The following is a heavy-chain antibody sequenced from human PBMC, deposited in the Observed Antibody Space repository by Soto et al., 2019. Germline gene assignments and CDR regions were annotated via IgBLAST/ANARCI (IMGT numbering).Heavy chain of an antibody. CDR2: IYYSGST. Sequence: SETLSLTCTVSGGSISSSSYYWGWIRQPPGKGLEWIGSIYYSGSTYYNPSLKSRVTISVDTSKNQFSLKLSSVTAADTAVYYCATTIASDFYYYGMDVWGQGTTVT. D-gene: IGHD6-13*01. V-gene: IGHV4-39*01. CDR1: GGSISSSSYY. J-gene: IGHJ6*02. CDR3: ATTIASDFYYYGMDV.